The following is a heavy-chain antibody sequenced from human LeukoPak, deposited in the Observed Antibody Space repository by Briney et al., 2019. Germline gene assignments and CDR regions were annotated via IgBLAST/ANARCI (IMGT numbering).Heavy chain of an antibody. CDR3: AKDGIGGIYYDSSGYFDN. CDR1: GFTFNNYA. D-gene: IGHD3-22*01. Sequence: GGSLRLSCAASGFTFNNYAMSWVRQAPGKGLEWVSAISGSGGSTYYADPLKGRFTISRDNSKNTLYLQMNSLRAEDTALYYCAKDGIGGIYYDSSGYFDNWGQGTLVTVSS. CDR2: ISGSGGST. V-gene: IGHV3-23*01. J-gene: IGHJ4*02.